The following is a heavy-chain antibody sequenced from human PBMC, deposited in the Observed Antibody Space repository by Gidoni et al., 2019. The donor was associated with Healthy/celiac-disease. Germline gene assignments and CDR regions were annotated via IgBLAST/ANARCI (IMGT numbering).Heavy chain of an antibody. Sequence: EVQLVESGGGLVQPGRSLRLSCAASGFTFDDYAMHWVRQAPGKGLEWVSGISWNSGSIGYADSVKGRFTISRDNAKNSLYLQMNSLRAEDTALYYCAKDIRHLYSSGLFDYWGQGTLVTVSS. D-gene: IGHD6-19*01. CDR2: ISWNSGSI. CDR1: GFTFDDYA. CDR3: AKDIRHLYSSGLFDY. V-gene: IGHV3-9*01. J-gene: IGHJ4*02.